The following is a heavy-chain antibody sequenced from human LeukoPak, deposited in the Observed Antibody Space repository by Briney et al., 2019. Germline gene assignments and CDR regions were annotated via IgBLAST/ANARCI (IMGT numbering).Heavy chain of an antibody. Sequence: GGSLRLSCAASGFTYDNYAMTWVRQAPGKGLEWVSSISSSSSYIYYADSVKGRFTISRDNAKNSLYLQMNSLRAEDTAVYYCARGDQVGATLSWGQGTLVTVSS. CDR2: ISSSSSYI. CDR1: GFTYDNYA. J-gene: IGHJ4*02. V-gene: IGHV3-21*01. CDR3: ARGDQVGATLS. D-gene: IGHD1-26*01.